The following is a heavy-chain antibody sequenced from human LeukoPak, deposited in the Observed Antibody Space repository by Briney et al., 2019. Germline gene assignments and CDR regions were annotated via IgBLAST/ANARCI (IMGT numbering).Heavy chain of an antibody. J-gene: IGHJ4*02. D-gene: IGHD6-6*01. V-gene: IGHV1-2*06. CDR2: INPNSGGT. CDR1: GYTFTGYY. CDR3: ARGKRAARPTGYFDY. Sequence: ASMKVSCKASGYTFTGYYMHWVRRAPGQGHEWMGRINPNSGGTNYAQKFQGRVTMTRDTSISTAYMELSRLRSDDTAVYYCARGKRAARPTGYFDYWGQGTLVTVSS.